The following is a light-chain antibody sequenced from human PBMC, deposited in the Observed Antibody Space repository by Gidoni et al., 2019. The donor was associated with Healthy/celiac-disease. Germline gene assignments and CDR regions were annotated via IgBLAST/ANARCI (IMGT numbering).Light chain of an antibody. Sequence: DIQMTQSPSSLSASVGDRVTITGRASQSISSYLNWYQQKPGKAPKLLIYAASSLQSGVPSRFSGSGSGTDFTLTISSLQPEDFATYYCQQSYSTPAVFGQXTKLEIK. V-gene: IGKV1-39*01. CDR3: QQSYSTPAV. CDR2: AAS. J-gene: IGKJ2*01. CDR1: QSISSY.